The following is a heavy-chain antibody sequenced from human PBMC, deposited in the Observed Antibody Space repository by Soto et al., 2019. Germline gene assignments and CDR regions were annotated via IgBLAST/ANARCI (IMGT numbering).Heavy chain of an antibody. CDR1: GASVSSISAA. D-gene: IGHD1-26*01. Sequence: PSQTLSLTCVTSGASVSSISAASNSFRQSPSRGLESLGRAYYRSNWHTDYAPSVTSRPTINPDTSEHQLSLERNSVTPGDTAMYYCARARHLVPGTLGYFAHWGQGSQVTVS. CDR3: ARARHLVPGTLGYFAH. J-gene: IGHJ4*02. CDR2: AYYRSNWHT. V-gene: IGHV6-1*01.